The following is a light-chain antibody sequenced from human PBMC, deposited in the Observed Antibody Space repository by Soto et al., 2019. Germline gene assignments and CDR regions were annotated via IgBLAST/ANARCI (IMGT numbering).Light chain of an antibody. J-gene: IGKJ1*01. V-gene: IGKV1-5*03. CDR1: QSISTW. CDR2: KAS. CDR3: QQYNSYSSWT. Sequence: DIQMTQSPSTVSASVGDRVTITCRASQSISTWLAWYQQIPGKAPKLLIYKASTLETGVPSRFSGSGSGTDFTLTISSLQPDDYATYYCQQYNSYSSWTFGQGTKVEIK.